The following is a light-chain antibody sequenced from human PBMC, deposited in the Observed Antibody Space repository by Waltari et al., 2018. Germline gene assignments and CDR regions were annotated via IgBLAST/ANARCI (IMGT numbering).Light chain of an antibody. J-gene: IGKJ4*01. CDR2: WAS. V-gene: IGKV4-1*01. CDR3: QQHYGFPLT. Sequence: DIVMTQSPDSLSVSLGGRATLNSKSLQSPLSSSNNRDYLAWFQQKPGQPPKLLIYWASTRESGVPDRFSGSGSGTDFTLTISSLQTEDVAVYYCQQHYGFPLTFGGGTRVEIK. CDR1: QSPLSSSNNRDY.